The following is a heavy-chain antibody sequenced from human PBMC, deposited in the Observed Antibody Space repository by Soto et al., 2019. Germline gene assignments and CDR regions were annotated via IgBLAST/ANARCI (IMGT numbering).Heavy chain of an antibody. CDR3: ARHAYDFWSRHSNPRYYYDMDV. V-gene: IGHV5-51*01. CDR1: GYSFTSYW. Sequence: GESLKISCKGSGYSFTSYWIGWVRQMPGKGLEWMGIIYPGDSNTRYSPSLQGQVTIPVDKSISTAYLQWSSLKATDTAMYYCARHAYDFWSRHSNPRYYYDMDVWGQGATVTVSS. D-gene: IGHD3-3*01. CDR2: IYPGDSNT. J-gene: IGHJ6*02.